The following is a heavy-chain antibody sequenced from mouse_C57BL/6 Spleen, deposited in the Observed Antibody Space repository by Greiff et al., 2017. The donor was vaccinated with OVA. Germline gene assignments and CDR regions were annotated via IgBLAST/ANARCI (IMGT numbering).Heavy chain of an antibody. J-gene: IGHJ3*01. V-gene: IGHV1-82*01. D-gene: IGHD3-2*02. Sequence: VQLQQSGPELVKPGASVKISCKASGYAFSSSWMNWVKQRPGKGLEWIGRIYPGDGDTNYNGKFKGKATLTADKSSSTAYMQLSSLTSEDSAVYFCARGSGSSGYAWFAYWGQGTLVTVSA. CDR2: IYPGDGDT. CDR3: ARGSGSSGYAWFAY. CDR1: GYAFSSSW.